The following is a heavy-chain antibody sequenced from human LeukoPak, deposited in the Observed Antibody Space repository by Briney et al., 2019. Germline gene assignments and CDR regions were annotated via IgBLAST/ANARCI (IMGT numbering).Heavy chain of an antibody. CDR1: GFTFSSYW. V-gene: IGHV3-7*01. CDR3: AREGAGYYYYMDV. J-gene: IGHJ6*03. CDR2: IKQDGSEK. Sequence: GGSLRLSCAASGFTFSSYWMSWVRQAPGKGLGWVANIKQDGSEKYYVDSVKGRFTISRDNAKNSLYLQMNSLRAEDTAVYYCAREGAGYYYYMDVWGKGTTVTVSS. D-gene: IGHD3-10*01.